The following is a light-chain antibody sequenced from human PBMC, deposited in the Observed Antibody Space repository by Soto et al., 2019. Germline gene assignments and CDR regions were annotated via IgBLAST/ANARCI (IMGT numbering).Light chain of an antibody. CDR1: QTVNSDY. Sequence: EIVLTQSPGTLSLSPGETATLSCRASQTVNSDYLAWFQQRPGQAPRLLIFATSRRATDIPDRFSGSGSGTDFTLAIRRLEPEDFAVYYCQQYNSYPWTFGQGTKVDIK. CDR2: ATS. V-gene: IGKV3-20*01. CDR3: QQYNSYPWT. J-gene: IGKJ1*01.